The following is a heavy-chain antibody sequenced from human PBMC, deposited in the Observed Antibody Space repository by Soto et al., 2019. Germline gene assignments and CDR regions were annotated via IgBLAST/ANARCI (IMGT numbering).Heavy chain of an antibody. J-gene: IGHJ4*02. CDR3: ATPIGKEHCSGGSCYSGGDY. Sequence: PGGSLRLSCAASGFTFSSYAMSWVRQAPGKGLEWVSGISGSGGSTDYADSVKGRFTISRDNSKNTLYLQMNSLRAEDTAVYFCATPIGKEHCSGGSCYSGGDYWGQGTLVTVSS. D-gene: IGHD2-15*01. CDR2: ISGSGGST. V-gene: IGHV3-23*01. CDR1: GFTFSSYA.